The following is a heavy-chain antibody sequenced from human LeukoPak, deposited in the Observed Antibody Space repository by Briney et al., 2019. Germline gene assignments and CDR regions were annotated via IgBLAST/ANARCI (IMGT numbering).Heavy chain of an antibody. V-gene: IGHV1-69*04. J-gene: IGHJ3*02. CDR1: GGSFNSYV. CDR3: ATSKIETMVRTGCAFDI. CDR2: IIPILNVA. Sequence: SVKVSCKASGGSFNSYVITWVRQAPGQGLEWMGRIIPILNVANFAQKFQGRVTITADKSTNTAHMELNSLRAEDTAVYYCATSKIETMVRTGCAFDIWGQGTMVTVSS. D-gene: IGHD3-10*01.